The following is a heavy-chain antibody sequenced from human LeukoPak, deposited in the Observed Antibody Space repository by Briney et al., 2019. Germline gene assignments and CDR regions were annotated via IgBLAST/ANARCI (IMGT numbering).Heavy chain of an antibody. CDR2: IDSDGSIT. Sequence: GSLRLSCAASGFTFSRYWMHWVRQAPGKGLVWVSRIDSDGSITSHADSVKGRFTISRDNAKNTLYLQMNSLRAEDTAVYYCARASLYYYDYMDVWGKGTTVTVSS. J-gene: IGHJ6*03. CDR3: ARASLYYYDYMDV. V-gene: IGHV3-74*01. CDR1: GFTFSRYW.